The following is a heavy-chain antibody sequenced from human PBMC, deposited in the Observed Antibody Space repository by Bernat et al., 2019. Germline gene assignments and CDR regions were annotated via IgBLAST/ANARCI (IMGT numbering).Heavy chain of an antibody. CDR3: ARDYDFWSGYSVYYYYYLDV. Sequence: EVQLVESGGGFVQPGGSLRVSCAASGFTLSDSGMSWVRQAPGKGLEWVSSISSSSSYIYYADSVKGRFTISRDNAKNSLYLQMNSLRAEDTAVYYCARDYDFWSGYSVYYYYYLDVWGKGTTVTVSS. D-gene: IGHD3-3*01. J-gene: IGHJ6*03. CDR2: ISSSSSYI. CDR1: GFTLSDSG. V-gene: IGHV3-21*01.